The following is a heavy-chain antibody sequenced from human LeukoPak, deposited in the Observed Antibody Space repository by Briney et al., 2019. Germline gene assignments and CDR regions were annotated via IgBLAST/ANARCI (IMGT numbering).Heavy chain of an antibody. J-gene: IGHJ6*03. CDR2: ISSSSSYI. Sequence: GGSLRLSCAASGFTFSSYSMNWVPQAPGKGLEWVSSISSSSSYIYYADSVKGRFTISRDNAKNSLYLQMNSLRAEDTAVHYCARDSGSITMVRGVIFYYYYMDVWGKGTTVTVSS. CDR1: GFTFSSYS. CDR3: ARDSGSITMVRGVIFYYYYMDV. V-gene: IGHV3-21*01. D-gene: IGHD3-10*01.